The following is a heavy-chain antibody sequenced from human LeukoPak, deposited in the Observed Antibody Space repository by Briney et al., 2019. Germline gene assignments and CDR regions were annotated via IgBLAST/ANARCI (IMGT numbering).Heavy chain of an antibody. D-gene: IGHD1-7*01. CDR1: GFTFSTYA. CDR3: ARGNYGSDYFDY. J-gene: IGHJ4*02. CDR2: IGGSSGST. Sequence: GGSLRLSCAASGFTFSTYAMSWVRQAPGKGLEWVSAIGGSSGSTNYADSVKGRFTISRDSPKNTVYLQMNSLRAEDTAVYYCARGNYGSDYFDYWGQGTLVTVSS. V-gene: IGHV3-23*01.